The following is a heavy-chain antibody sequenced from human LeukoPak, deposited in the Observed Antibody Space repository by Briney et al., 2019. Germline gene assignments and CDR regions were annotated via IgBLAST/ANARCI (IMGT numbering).Heavy chain of an antibody. CDR3: AKDMGYCSSTSCYVFDY. CDR1: GFTFSSSW. Sequence: GGSLRLSCAASGFTFSSSWMHWVRQAPGKGLVWVSRINSDGSTTNYADSAKGRFTISRDNAKNSLYLQMNSLRAEDTALYYCAKDMGYCSSTSCYVFDYWGQGTLVTVSS. J-gene: IGHJ4*02. V-gene: IGHV3-74*01. D-gene: IGHD2-2*01. CDR2: INSDGSTT.